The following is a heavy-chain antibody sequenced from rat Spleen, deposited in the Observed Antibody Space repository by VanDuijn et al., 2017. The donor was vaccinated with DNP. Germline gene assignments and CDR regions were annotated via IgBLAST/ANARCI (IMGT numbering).Heavy chain of an antibody. CDR1: GSSIISNY. D-gene: IGHD1-9*01. Sequence: EVQLQESGPGLVKPSQSLSLTCSVTGSSIISNYWAWIRKFPGNKMEWIGYISYSGSTGYNPSLKGRISITRDTSKNQFFLQLNSVTTEDTATYYCARGVSSYYGYNSYWYFDFWGPGTMVTVSS. CDR3: ARGVSSYYGYNSYWYFDF. CDR2: ISYSGST. V-gene: IGHV3-1*01. J-gene: IGHJ1*01.